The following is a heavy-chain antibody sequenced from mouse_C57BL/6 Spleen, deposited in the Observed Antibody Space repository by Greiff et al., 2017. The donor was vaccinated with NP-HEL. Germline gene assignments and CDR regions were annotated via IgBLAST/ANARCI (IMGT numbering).Heavy chain of an antibody. CDR2: IYPGDGDT. D-gene: IGHD1-1*01. CDR1: GYAFSSSW. Sequence: VQLQQSGPELVKPGASVKISCKASGYAFSSSWMNWVKQRPGKGLEWIGRIYPGDGDTNYNGKFKGKATLTADKSSSTAYMQLSSLTSEDSAVYFCARWHYYGSGYFDYWGHGTTLTVSS. J-gene: IGHJ2*01. CDR3: ARWHYYGSGYFDY. V-gene: IGHV1-82*01.